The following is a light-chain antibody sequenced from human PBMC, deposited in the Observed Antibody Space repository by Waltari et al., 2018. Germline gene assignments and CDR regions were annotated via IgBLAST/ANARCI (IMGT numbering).Light chain of an antibody. CDR3: CSYTTTTTLV. CDR1: RNDVGSYSY. CDR2: EVT. J-gene: IGLJ1*01. Sequence: QSAPTQPASVSASPGQSITISCTGTRNDVGSYSYVYGYRQYPGKAPELLIYEVTHRPSGGSDRFSGSRSGSTASLTISGLQTEDEANYFCCSYTTTTTLVFGTGTKVIVL. V-gene: IGLV2-14*01.